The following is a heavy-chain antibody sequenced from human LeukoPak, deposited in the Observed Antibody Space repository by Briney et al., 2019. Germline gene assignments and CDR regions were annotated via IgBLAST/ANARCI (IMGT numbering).Heavy chain of an antibody. Sequence: GGSLRLSCAASGFTFSSYGMHWVRQAPGKGLEWVAVISYDGSNKYYADSVKGRFTISRDDSKNTLYLQMNSLRAEDTAVYYCSNSGYDKGGFDYWGQGTLVTVSS. J-gene: IGHJ4*02. D-gene: IGHD5-12*01. CDR1: GFTFSSYG. CDR3: SNSGYDKGGFDY. CDR2: ISYDGSNK. V-gene: IGHV3-30*18.